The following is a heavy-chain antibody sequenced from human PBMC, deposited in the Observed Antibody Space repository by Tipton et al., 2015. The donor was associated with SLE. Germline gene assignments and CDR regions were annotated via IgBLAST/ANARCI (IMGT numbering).Heavy chain of an antibody. V-gene: IGHV4-61*09. CDR1: GGSISSSNW. D-gene: IGHD6-13*01. J-gene: IGHJ4*02. Sequence: TLSLTCAVSGGSISSSNWWSWIRQPAGKGLEWIGYIYTSGSTNYNPSLKSRVTISVDTSKNQFSLKLSSVTAADTAVYYCARASRGSSWYYFDYWGQGTLVTVSS. CDR2: IYTSGST. CDR3: ARASRGSSWYYFDY.